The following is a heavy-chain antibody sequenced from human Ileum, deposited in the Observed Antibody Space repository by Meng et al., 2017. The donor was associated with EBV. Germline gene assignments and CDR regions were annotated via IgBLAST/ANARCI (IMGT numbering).Heavy chain of an antibody. CDR2: LIAVFDKT. D-gene: IGHD1-14*01. V-gene: IGHV1-69*13. CDR3: ARGRRNEPLFDY. J-gene: IGHJ4*02. Sequence: QGPLVTAGAEVKKPGSSVKVACKPSGGSFSTHTFSWVRQAPGQGLEWTGGLIAVFDKTKAAPRFQDRVTFTADESTSTAYMELSSLTFDDTAVYFCARGRRNEPLFDYWGQGTLVTVSS. CDR1: GGSFSTHT.